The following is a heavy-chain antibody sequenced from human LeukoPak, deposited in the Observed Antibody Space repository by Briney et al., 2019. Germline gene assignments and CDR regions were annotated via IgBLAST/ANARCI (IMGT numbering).Heavy chain of an antibody. Sequence: ASVKVSCKSSGYTFTGYYMHWVRQAPGQGLEWMGWINPNSGGTNYAQKFQGRVTMSRETSISTAYMELSRLRADDTAVYYCAIYDDSSGYYLDPWGQGTLVTVSS. V-gene: IGHV1-2*02. CDR1: GYTFTGYY. D-gene: IGHD3-22*01. J-gene: IGHJ5*02. CDR2: INPNSGGT. CDR3: AIYDDSSGYYLDP.